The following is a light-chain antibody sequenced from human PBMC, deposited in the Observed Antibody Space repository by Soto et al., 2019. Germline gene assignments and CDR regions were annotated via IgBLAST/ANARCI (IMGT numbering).Light chain of an antibody. Sequence: QSVLTQPPSVSGAPGQTVTISCTGSDSNIGAGYDVHWYQQLPGTAPKLLIYGNTNRPSGVPDRFSGSKSGTSASLAITGLQAEDEADYYCQSYDSSLSGYVFGTGTKLTVL. CDR1: DSNIGAGYD. CDR2: GNT. J-gene: IGLJ1*01. CDR3: QSYDSSLSGYV. V-gene: IGLV1-40*01.